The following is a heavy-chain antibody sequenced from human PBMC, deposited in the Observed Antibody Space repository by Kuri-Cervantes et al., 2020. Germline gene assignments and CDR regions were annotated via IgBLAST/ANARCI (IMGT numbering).Heavy chain of an antibody. Sequence: GESLKISCAASGFTFSSYSMNWVRQAPGKGLEWVSYISSSSSTIYYADSVKGRFTISRDNAKNSLYLQMNSLRAEDTAVYYCARAALPMSNVLLWFGDLFYMDVWGKGTTVTVSS. CDR1: GFTFSSYS. J-gene: IGHJ6*03. D-gene: IGHD3-10*01. CDR3: ARAALPMSNVLLWFGDLFYMDV. V-gene: IGHV3-48*01. CDR2: ISSSSSTI.